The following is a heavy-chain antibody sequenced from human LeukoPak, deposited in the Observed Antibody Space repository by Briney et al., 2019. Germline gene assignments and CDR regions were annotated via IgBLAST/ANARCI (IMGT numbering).Heavy chain of an antibody. CDR2: IYPGDSDT. D-gene: IGHD3/OR15-3a*01. V-gene: IGHV5-51*01. CDR3: ATLGFGLGYYYGMDV. J-gene: IGHJ6*02. Sequence: GESLKISCKGSGYSFTSYWIGWVRQMPGKGLEWMGIIYPGDSDTRHSPSFQGQVTISADKSISTAYLQWSSLKASDTAMYYCATLGFGLGYYYGMDVWGQGTTVTVSS. CDR1: GYSFTSYW.